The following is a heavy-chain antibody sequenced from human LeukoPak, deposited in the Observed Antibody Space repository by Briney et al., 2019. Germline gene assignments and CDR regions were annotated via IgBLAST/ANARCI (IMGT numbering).Heavy chain of an antibody. J-gene: IGHJ6*03. D-gene: IGHD6-13*01. V-gene: IGHV3-30*02. CDR1: GFTFSSYG. Sequence: PGGSLRLSCAASGFTFSSYGMHWVRQAPGKGLEWVAFIRYDGSNKYYADSVKGRFTISRDNSKNTLYLQMNSLRAEDTAVYYCAKDRSIAAAGTYYYYMDVWGKGTTITVSS. CDR2: IRYDGSNK. CDR3: AKDRSIAAAGTYYYYMDV.